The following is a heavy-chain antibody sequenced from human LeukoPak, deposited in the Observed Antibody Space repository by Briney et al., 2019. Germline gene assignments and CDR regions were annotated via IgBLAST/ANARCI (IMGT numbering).Heavy chain of an antibody. V-gene: IGHV1-2*02. CDR1: GYTFTGYY. J-gene: IGHJ4*02. D-gene: IGHD3-3*01. CDR3: ARDVRDYDFWSRFDY. CDR2: INPNSGGT. Sequence: GASVKVSCKASGYTFTGYYMHWVRQAPGQGLEWMGWINPNSGGTNYAQKFQGRVTMTRDTSISTAYMELSRLRSDDTAVYYCARDVRDYDFWSRFDYWGQRTLVTVSS.